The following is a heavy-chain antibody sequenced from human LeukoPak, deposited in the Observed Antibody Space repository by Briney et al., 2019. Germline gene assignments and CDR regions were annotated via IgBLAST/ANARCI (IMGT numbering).Heavy chain of an antibody. CDR1: GYTSPRYG. D-gene: IGHD1-26*01. V-gene: IGHV1-18*01. CDR3: ARARYLTGSRDDAFDI. J-gene: IGHJ3*02. CDR2: ISAYNGNT. Sequence: GASVKVSCKASGYTSPRYGISWVRQAPGQWLEWMAWISAYNGNTDYAQKLQGRVTMTTDTSTSTAYMELRSLRSDDTAVYYCARARYLTGSRDDAFDIWGQGTVVTVSS.